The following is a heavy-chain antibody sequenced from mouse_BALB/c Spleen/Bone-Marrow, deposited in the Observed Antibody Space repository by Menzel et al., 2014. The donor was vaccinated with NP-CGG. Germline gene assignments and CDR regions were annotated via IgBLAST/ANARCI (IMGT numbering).Heavy chain of an antibody. D-gene: IGHD2-14*01. CDR3: ARYRLGTYFDF. Sequence: EVHLVESGAELVKPGASVKLSCTASGFNIKDTYMHWVKQRPEQGLEWIGGIDPANDNAKYDPKFQGKATITADTSSNTAYLQLSSLTSEDTAVYYCARYRLGTYFDFWGQGTTLTVSS. CDR1: GFNIKDTY. CDR2: IDPANDNA. V-gene: IGHV14-3*02. J-gene: IGHJ2*01.